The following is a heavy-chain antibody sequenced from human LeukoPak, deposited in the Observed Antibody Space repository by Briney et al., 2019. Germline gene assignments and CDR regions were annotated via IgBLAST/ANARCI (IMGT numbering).Heavy chain of an antibody. J-gene: IGHJ4*02. CDR3: ASSGWYSDFDY. CDR1: GGSISSSSYY. Sequence: SETLSLTCTVSGGSISSSSYYWGWIRQPPGKGLEWIGSIYYRGSTYYNPSLKSRVTISVDTSKNQFSLKLSSVTAADTAVYYCASSGWYSDFDYWGQGTLVTVSS. D-gene: IGHD6-19*01. CDR2: IYYRGST. V-gene: IGHV4-39*01.